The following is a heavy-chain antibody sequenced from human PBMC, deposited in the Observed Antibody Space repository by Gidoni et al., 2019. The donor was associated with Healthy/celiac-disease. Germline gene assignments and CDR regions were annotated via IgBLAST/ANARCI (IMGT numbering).Heavy chain of an antibody. CDR2: ISGSGGST. CDR3: AKSESRGNSGGGFDY. CDR1: GSTFSSYA. V-gene: IGHV3-23*01. D-gene: IGHD2-21*02. J-gene: IGHJ4*02. Sequence: EVQRLESGGGLVQPGGSVRLSCAASGSTFSSYAMSWVRQAPGKGLEWVSAISGSGGSTYYADSVKGRFTISRDNSKNTLYLQMNSLRAEDTAVYYCAKSESRGNSGGGFDYWGQGTLVTVSS.